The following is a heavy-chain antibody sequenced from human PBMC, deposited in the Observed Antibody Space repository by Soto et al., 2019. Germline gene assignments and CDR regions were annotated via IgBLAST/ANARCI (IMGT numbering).Heavy chain of an antibody. Sequence: GGSLRLSCAASGFTFDDYAMHWVRQAPGKGLEWVSGISWNSGSIGYADSVKGRFTISRDNAKNSLYLQMNSLRAEDTALYYCASTSTPPTDTYYYYYMDVWGKGTTVTVSS. D-gene: IGHD4-17*01. J-gene: IGHJ6*03. CDR2: ISWNSGSI. CDR3: ASTSTPPTDTYYYYYMDV. V-gene: IGHV3-9*01. CDR1: GFTFDDYA.